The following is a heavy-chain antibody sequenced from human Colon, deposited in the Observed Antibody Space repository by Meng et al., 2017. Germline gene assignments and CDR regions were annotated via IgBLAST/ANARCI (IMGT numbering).Heavy chain of an antibody. Sequence: GESLKISCQGSGHIFTNYWVAWVRQMPGKGLEWMGIIYPGDSEIRYSPSFQGQVSISADKSISTAHLQWSSLKASDTAVYYCARGYYYDKSGYSFDHWGQGTLVTVSS. CDR1: GHIFTNYW. CDR3: ARGYYYDKSGYSFDH. J-gene: IGHJ4*02. CDR2: IYPGDSEI. D-gene: IGHD3-22*01. V-gene: IGHV5-51*01.